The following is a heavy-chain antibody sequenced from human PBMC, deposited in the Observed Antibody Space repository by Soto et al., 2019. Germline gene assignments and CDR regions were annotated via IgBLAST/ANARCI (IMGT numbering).Heavy chain of an antibody. CDR1: GFTFSSYA. V-gene: IGHV3-23*01. J-gene: IGHJ4*02. D-gene: IGHD4-17*01. Sequence: EVQLLESGGGLVRPGGSLRLSCAASGFTFSSYAMTCVRQAPGKGLEWVSGVSGTGGSAYYADSVKGRFTISRDISTNTLYLHMNSLRAEDTAVYYCARGSAYSDYDLEYWGQGTLVTVSS. CDR2: VSGTGGSA. CDR3: ARGSAYSDYDLEY.